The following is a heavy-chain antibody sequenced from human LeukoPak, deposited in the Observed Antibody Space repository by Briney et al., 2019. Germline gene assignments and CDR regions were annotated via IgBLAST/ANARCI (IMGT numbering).Heavy chain of an antibody. CDR3: ARDPRGYSGANYQH. CDR2: INSDGSST. D-gene: IGHD1-26*01. CDR1: GFTFSSYW. J-gene: IGHJ1*01. Sequence: GGSLRLSCAASGFTFSSYWMHWVRQAPGKGLVWVSRINSDGSSTSYADSVKGRFTISRDNAKNTLYLQMDSLRAEDTAVYYCARDPRGYSGANYQHWGQGTLVTVSS. V-gene: IGHV3-74*01.